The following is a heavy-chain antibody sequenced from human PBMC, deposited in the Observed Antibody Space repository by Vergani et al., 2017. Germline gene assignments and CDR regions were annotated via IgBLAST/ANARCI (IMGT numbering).Heavy chain of an antibody. CDR1: GYTFTSYY. D-gene: IGHD4-17*01. V-gene: IGHV1-46*01. J-gene: IGHJ6*02. Sequence: QVQLVQSGAEVKKPGASVKVSCKASGYTFTSYYMHWVRQAPGQGLEWMGIINPSGGSTSYAQKFQGRVTMTRDTSTRTVYMELSSLRSEDTAVYYCARDQLGVTRTTQDESNYYYGMDVWGQGTTVTVSS. CDR3: ARDQLGVTRTTQDESNYYYGMDV. CDR2: INPSGGST.